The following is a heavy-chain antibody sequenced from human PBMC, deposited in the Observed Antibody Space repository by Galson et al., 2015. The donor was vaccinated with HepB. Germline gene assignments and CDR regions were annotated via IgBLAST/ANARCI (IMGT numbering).Heavy chain of an antibody. J-gene: IGHJ6*02. Sequence: SLRLSCAASGFAFSSYAMSWVRQTPGKGLEWVSIISGSGVNTYYADSVKGRLTISRDNSKNTVYLQMNSLRAEDTAEYYCAKDLADCSGDRCYSPVVVYYYYGMDVWGQGTTVTVSS. CDR3: AKDLADCSGDRCYSPVVVYYYYGMDV. V-gene: IGHV3-23*01. CDR2: ISGSGVNT. D-gene: IGHD2-15*01. CDR1: GFAFSSYA.